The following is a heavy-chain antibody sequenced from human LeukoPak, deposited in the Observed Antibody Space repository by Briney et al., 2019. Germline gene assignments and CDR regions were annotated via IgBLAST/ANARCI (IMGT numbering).Heavy chain of an antibody. J-gene: IGHJ5*02. CDR2: INPSGSST. Sequence: ASVKVSCKASGYSFTSHYMHWVRQAPGQGLEWLGLINPSGSSTLYAQKFQGRVTMTRDMSTTTDYMELSSLRSEDTAVYYCARDNSVGDVAWWFDPWGQGTLVTVSS. CDR1: GYSFTSHY. V-gene: IGHV1-46*01. D-gene: IGHD1-26*01. CDR3: ARDNSVGDVAWWFDP.